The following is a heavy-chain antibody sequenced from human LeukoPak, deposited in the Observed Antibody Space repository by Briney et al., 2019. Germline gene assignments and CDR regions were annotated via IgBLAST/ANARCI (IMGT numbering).Heavy chain of an antibody. V-gene: IGHV1-46*03. Sequence: ASVKVSCKASGYTFTSYYMHWVRQAPGQGLEWRGIINPSGGSTSYAQKFQGRVTMTRDTSTSTVYMELSSLRSEDTAVYYCARDYGGGPDAFDIWGQGTMVTVSS. CDR1: GYTFTSYY. D-gene: IGHD4-23*01. J-gene: IGHJ3*02. CDR3: ARDYGGGPDAFDI. CDR2: INPSGGST.